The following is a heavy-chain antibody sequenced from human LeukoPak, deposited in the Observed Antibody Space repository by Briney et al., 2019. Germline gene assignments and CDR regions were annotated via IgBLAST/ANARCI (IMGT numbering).Heavy chain of an antibody. D-gene: IGHD3-22*01. Sequence: PGGSLRLSCAASGFTFSSYEMNWIRQAPGKGLEWISYISNSGSTKYYADSVKGRFTISRDNAKNSLYLQMNSLRAEDTAVYYCAKGPPLYYYDSSGSMGFFDYWGQGTLVTVSS. J-gene: IGHJ4*02. CDR3: AKGPPLYYYDSSGSMGFFDY. CDR1: GFTFSSYE. V-gene: IGHV3-48*03. CDR2: ISNSGSTK.